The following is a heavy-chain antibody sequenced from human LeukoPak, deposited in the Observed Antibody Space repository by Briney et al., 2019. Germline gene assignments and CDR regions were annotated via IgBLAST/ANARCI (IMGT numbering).Heavy chain of an antibody. Sequence: PGESLKISCKGFGYSFSSYWIGWVRQMPGKGLEWMGIIYPADSDTRYSPSFQGQVTISADKSISTAYLQWSSLKASDTAMYYCARLIVVPAAMGRWFDPWGQGTLVTVSS. V-gene: IGHV5-51*01. D-gene: IGHD2-2*01. CDR3: ARLIVVPAAMGRWFDP. CDR1: GYSFSSYW. J-gene: IGHJ5*02. CDR2: IYPADSDT.